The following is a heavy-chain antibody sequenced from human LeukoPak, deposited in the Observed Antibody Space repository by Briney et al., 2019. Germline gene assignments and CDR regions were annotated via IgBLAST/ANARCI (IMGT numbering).Heavy chain of an antibody. D-gene: IGHD2-2*01. J-gene: IGHJ4*02. CDR2: IYHSGST. CDR1: GYSISSGYY. CDR3: AISAAIGGFDY. V-gene: IGHV4-38-2*01. Sequence: SETLSLTCAVSGYSISSGYYWGWIRQPPGKGLEWTGSIYHSGSTYYNPSLKSRVTISVDTSKNQFSLKLSSVTAADTAVYYCAISAAIGGFDYWGQGTLVTVSS.